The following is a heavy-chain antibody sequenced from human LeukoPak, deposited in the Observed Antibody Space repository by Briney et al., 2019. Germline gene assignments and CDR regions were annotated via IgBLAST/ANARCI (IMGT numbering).Heavy chain of an antibody. V-gene: IGHV1-46*01. CDR1: GHTFTSYY. D-gene: IGHD5-24*01. CDR2: INPSGGST. J-gene: IGHJ6*03. CDR3: AKRPGDGYKYMDV. Sequence: GASVKVSCKASGHTFTSYYMHWVRQAPGQGLEWMGIINPSGGSTSYAQKFQGRVTMTRDTATSTVYMELSSLRSEDTAVYYCAKRPGDGYKYMDVWGKGTTVTISS.